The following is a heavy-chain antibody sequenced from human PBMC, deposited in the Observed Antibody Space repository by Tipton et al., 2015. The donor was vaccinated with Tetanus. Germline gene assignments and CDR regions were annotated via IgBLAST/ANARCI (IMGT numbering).Heavy chain of an antibody. D-gene: IGHD3-3*01. J-gene: IGHJ2*01. CDR1: GYNFSHYS. V-gene: IGHV5-51*01. Sequence: QLVQSGAEVGKPGESLKISCQGSGYNFSHYSIGWVRQLPGRGLEWMGIVDPRDSQATYGPSFQGQVTLSADRSINVAYLQWGSLKASDTGLYYCARRRSAVLSGAYHWYFDLWGRGTLVGVPS. CDR3: ARRRSAVLSGAYHWYFDL. CDR2: VDPRDSQA.